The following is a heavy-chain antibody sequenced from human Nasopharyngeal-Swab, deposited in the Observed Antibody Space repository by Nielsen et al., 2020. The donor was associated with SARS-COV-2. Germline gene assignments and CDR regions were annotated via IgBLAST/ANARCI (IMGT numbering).Heavy chain of an antibody. J-gene: IGHJ2*01. D-gene: IGHD2-15*01. V-gene: IGHV3-30-3*01. CDR1: GFTFSSYA. CDR2: ISYDGSNK. Sequence: GESLKISCAASGFTFSSYATHWVRQAPGKGLEWVAVISYDGSNKYYADSVKGRFTISRDNSKNTLYLQMNSLRAEDTAVYYCARAGGSYFDLWGRGTLVTVSS. CDR3: ARAGGSYFDL.